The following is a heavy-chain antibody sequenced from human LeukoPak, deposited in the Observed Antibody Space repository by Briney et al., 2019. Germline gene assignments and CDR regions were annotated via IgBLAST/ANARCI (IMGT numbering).Heavy chain of an antibody. Sequence: GGSLRLSCAASGFTFDNYGLSWVRQAPGKGLEWVSGINWNGGSIGYADSVKGRFTISRDNAKNSLYLQMNSLRAEDTALYYCATSYYDSSGYYNWGQGTLVTVSS. V-gene: IGHV3-20*04. D-gene: IGHD3-22*01. J-gene: IGHJ4*02. CDR2: INWNGGSI. CDR3: ATSYYDSSGYYN. CDR1: GFTFDNYG.